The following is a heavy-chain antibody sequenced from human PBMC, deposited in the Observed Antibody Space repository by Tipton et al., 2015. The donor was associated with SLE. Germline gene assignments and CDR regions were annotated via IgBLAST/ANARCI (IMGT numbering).Heavy chain of an antibody. D-gene: IGHD6-19*01. V-gene: IGHV4-31*03. CDR2: IYYSGST. CDR3: ARAGGGDSGWYGY. J-gene: IGHJ4*02. CDR1: GGSISRGGYY. Sequence: TLSLTCTVSGGSISRGGYYWSWIRRHPGKGLEWIGYIYYSGSTYYNPSLKSRVTISVDTSKNQFSLKLNSVTAADTAVYYCARAGGGDSGWYGYWGQGTLVTVSS.